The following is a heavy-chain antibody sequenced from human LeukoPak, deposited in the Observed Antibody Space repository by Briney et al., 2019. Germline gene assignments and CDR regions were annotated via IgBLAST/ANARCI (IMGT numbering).Heavy chain of an antibody. CDR1: GVSFSAYY. J-gene: IGHJ4*03. D-gene: IGHD1/OR15-1a*01. CDR2: INHRGDT. CDR3: ARGPTINEYGYFDY. V-gene: IGHV4-34*01. Sequence: KPWETLSLTCAVYGVSFSAYYWSWIRQSPGKGLEWIAEINHRGDTYYNPSVRSRVSISVDTSKNQFSLKVTSLTAADTAVYYCARGPTINEYGYFDYWGKGTLVTVSS.